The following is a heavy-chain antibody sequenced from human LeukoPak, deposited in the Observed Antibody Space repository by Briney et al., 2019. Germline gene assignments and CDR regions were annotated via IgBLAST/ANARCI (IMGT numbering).Heavy chain of an antibody. D-gene: IGHD5-24*01. J-gene: IGHJ3*02. CDR3: ARRDGYNHDAFDI. CDR2: IYSSGST. Sequence: SETLSLTCIVSGGSISRYYWSWLRQPPGKGLEWIGYIYSSGSTNYDPSLKSRVTISLDTSRNQLSLKLSSVTAADTAVYYCARRDGYNHDAFDIWGQGTMVTVSS. CDR1: GGSISRYY. V-gene: IGHV4-4*09.